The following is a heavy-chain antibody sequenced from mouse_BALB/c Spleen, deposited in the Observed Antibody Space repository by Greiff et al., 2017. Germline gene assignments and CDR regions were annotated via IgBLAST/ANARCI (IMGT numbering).Heavy chain of an antibody. CDR1: GFTFSDYY. V-gene: IGHV5-4*02. CDR3: ARDLWFAY. J-gene: IGHJ3*01. Sequence: EVQRVESGGGLVKPGGSLKLSCAASGFTFSDYYMYWVRQTPEKRLEWVATISDGGSYTYYPDSVKGRFTISRDNAKNNLYLQMSSLKSEDTAMYYCARDLWFAYWGQGTLVTVSA. CDR2: ISDGGSYT.